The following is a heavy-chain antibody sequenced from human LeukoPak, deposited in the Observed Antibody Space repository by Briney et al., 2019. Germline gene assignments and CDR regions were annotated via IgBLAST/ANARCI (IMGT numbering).Heavy chain of an antibody. Sequence: GGSLRLSCAASGFTFSTYSMNWVRQAPGKGLEWVSVLTGDGNTYYADSVKGRFTNSRDDSKNTLFLQMNSLRAEDTAVYFCAKVKWKLIGYFDYWGQGTLVTVSS. CDR1: GFTFSTYS. J-gene: IGHJ4*02. D-gene: IGHD1-20*01. V-gene: IGHV3-23*01. CDR3: AKVKWKLIGYFDY. CDR2: LTGDGNT.